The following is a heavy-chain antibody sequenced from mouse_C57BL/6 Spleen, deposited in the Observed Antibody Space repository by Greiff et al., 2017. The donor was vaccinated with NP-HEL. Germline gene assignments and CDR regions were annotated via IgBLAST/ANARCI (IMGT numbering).Heavy chain of an antibody. CDR1: GFTFSDYG. D-gene: IGHD1-1*01. CDR2: ISSGSSTI. V-gene: IGHV5-17*01. Sequence: EVKLMESGGGLVKPGGSLKLSCAASGFTFSDYGMHWVRQAPEKGLEWVAYISSGSSTIYYADTVKGRFTISRDNAKNTLFLQMTSLRSEDTAMYYCAREGMDYYGSSYVGYFDVWGTGTTVTVSS. J-gene: IGHJ1*03. CDR3: AREGMDYYGSSYVGYFDV.